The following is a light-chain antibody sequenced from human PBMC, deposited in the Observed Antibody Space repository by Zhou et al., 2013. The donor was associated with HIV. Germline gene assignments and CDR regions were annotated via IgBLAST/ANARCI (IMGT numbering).Light chain of an antibody. CDR1: QDIKSY. CDR3: QQYDELPCS. J-gene: IGKJ2*01. V-gene: IGKV1-33*01. Sequence: IQMTQSPSSLSASVGDRVTITCQASQDIKSYLHWYQQKPGKAPKLLIYDASNLEKGVPSRFSGSGVGTDFTLTISSLESEDIATYYCQQYDELPCSFGQGTKLEI. CDR2: DAS.